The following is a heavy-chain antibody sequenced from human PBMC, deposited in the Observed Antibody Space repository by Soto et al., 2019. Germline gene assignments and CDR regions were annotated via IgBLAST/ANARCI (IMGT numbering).Heavy chain of an antibody. CDR1: GFTFSNAW. J-gene: IGHJ6*02. CDR2: IKSKTDGGTT. Sequence: EVQLLESGGGLVKPGGSLRLSCAASGFTFSNAWMNWVRQAPGKGLEWVGRIKSKTDGGTTDYAAPVKGRFTISRDDSKNTLYLQMNSLKTEDTAVYYCTTSYDILYYYYGMDVWGQGTTVTVSS. V-gene: IGHV3-15*07. D-gene: IGHD3-9*01. CDR3: TTSYDILYYYYGMDV.